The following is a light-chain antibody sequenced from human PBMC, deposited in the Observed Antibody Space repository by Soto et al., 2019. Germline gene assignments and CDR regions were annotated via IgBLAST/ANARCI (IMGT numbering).Light chain of an antibody. J-gene: IGKJ1*01. CDR3: QQYNNWPRWT. V-gene: IGKV1-39*01. CDR1: QSISSY. CDR2: AAS. Sequence: DIQMTQSPSSLSASVGDRVTITCRASQSISSYLNWYQQKPGKAPKLLIYAASSLQSGVPSRFSGSGSGTDFTLTISSLQPEDFAVYYCQQYNNWPRWTFGQGTKVEIK.